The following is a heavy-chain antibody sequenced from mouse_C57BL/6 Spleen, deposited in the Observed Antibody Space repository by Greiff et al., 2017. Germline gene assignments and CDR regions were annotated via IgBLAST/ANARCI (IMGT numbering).Heavy chain of an antibody. V-gene: IGHV1-54*01. CDR3: ARSDDGYYYAMDY. CDR2: INPGSGGT. CDR1: GYAFTDYL. D-gene: IGHD2-3*01. Sequence: QVQLQQSGAELVRPGTSVKVSCKASGYAFTDYLIEWVKQRPGQGLEWIGVINPGSGGTNYNEKFKGKATLTADKSSSTAYMQRSSLTSEDSAVYFCARSDDGYYYAMDYWGQGTSVTVSS. J-gene: IGHJ4*01.